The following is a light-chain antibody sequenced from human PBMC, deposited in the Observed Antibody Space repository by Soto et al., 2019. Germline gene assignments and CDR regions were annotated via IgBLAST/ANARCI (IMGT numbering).Light chain of an antibody. CDR2: GAS. J-gene: IGKJ4*01. CDR1: QSVSSSY. V-gene: IGKV3-20*01. CDR3: QQYGTSPPLT. Sequence: EIVLMQSPGTLSLSPGERATLSCRASQSVSSSYLAWYQQKPGQAPRLLIDGASSRATGTPDRFSGSGSGTELTLTISRLEPEDFAVYYCQQYGTSPPLTFGGGTKVEIK.